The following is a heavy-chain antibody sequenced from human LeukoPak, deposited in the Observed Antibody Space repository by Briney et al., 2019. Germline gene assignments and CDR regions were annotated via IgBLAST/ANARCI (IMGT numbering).Heavy chain of an antibody. V-gene: IGHV4-39*01. CDR3: ARHSPSVVSEWLCAFDI. D-gene: IGHD3-3*01. CDR2: IYYSGST. CDR1: GGSISSSSYY. Sequence: PSETLSLTCTVSGGSISSSSYYWGWIRQPPGKGLEWIGSIYYSGSTYYNPSLKSRVTISVDTSKNQFSLKLSSVTAADTAVYYCARHSPSVVSEWLCAFDIWGQGTMVTVSS. J-gene: IGHJ3*02.